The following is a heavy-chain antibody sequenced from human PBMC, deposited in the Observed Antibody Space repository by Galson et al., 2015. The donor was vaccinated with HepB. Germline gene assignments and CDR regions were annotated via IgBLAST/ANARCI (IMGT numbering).Heavy chain of an antibody. CDR2: ISWNIGSI. V-gene: IGHV3-9*01. CDR3: AKATYGDLGY. Sequence: LRLSCAAAGVIFDDYAMHWFRQGAGQGGGWVGGISWNIGSIGYADSVRGRFTISRDNAKNSLYLQMNSLRAEDTALYYCAKATYGDLGYWGQGTLVTVSS. CDR1: GVIFDDYA. J-gene: IGHJ4*02. D-gene: IGHD4-17*01.